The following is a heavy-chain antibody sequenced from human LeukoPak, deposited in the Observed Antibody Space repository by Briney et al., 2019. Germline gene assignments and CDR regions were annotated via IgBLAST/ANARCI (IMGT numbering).Heavy chain of an antibody. V-gene: IGHV3-74*01. J-gene: IGHJ4*02. CDR3: VRDGQGSTPLDY. CDR2: ISTDGSRP. D-gene: IGHD2-15*01. Sequence: GGSLRLPCAASGFTFSSHWMHWVRQAPGKGLVWVSGISTDGSRPRYADSVNGRFTISRDNAKNTLYLQMNSLRAEDTAVYFCVRDGQGSTPLDYWGQGTLVTVSS. CDR1: GFTFSSHW.